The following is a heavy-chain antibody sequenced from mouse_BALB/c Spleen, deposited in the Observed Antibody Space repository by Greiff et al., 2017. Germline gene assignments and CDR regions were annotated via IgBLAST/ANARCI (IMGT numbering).Heavy chain of an antibody. V-gene: IGHV1S81*02. Sequence: QVQLKESGAELVKPGASVKLSCKASGYTFTSYYMYWVKQRPGQGLEWIGEINPSNGGTNFNEKFKSKATLTVDKSSSTAYMQLSSLTSEDSAVYYCTRLFYDGYYNYFDYWGQGTTLTVSS. CDR3: TRLFYDGYYNYFDY. CDR1: GYTFTSYY. CDR2: INPSNGGT. D-gene: IGHD2-3*01. J-gene: IGHJ2*01.